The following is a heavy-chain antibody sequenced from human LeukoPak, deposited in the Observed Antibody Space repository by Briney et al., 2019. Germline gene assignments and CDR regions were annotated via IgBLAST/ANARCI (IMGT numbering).Heavy chain of an antibody. CDR1: GGAFSSYA. V-gene: IGHV1-69*01. CDR2: IIPIFGTA. D-gene: IGHD2-2*01. CDR3: ARVSRGAVPAAPFYYYYGMDV. Sequence: SVKVSCKASGGAFSSYAISWVRQAPGQGLEWMGGIIPIFGTANYAQKFQGRVTITADESTSTAYMELSSLRSEDTAVYYCARVSRGAVPAAPFYYYYGMDVWGQGTTVTVSS. J-gene: IGHJ6*02.